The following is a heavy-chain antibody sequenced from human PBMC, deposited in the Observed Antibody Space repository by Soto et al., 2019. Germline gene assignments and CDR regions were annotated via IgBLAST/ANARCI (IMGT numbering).Heavy chain of an antibody. CDR3: ARDPLSWRHYYYYYGMDV. Sequence: SLRLSCAASGFTFSSYAMHWVRQAPGKGLEWVAVISYDGSNKYYADSVKGRFTISRDNSKNTLYLQMNSLRAEDTAVYYCARDPLSWRHYYYYYGMDVWGQGTTVTVSS. V-gene: IGHV3-30-3*01. CDR2: ISYDGSNK. J-gene: IGHJ6*02. D-gene: IGHD6-25*01. CDR1: GFTFSSYA.